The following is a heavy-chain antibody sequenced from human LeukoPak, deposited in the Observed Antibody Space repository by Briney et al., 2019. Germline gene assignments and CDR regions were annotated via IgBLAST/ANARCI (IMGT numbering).Heavy chain of an antibody. Sequence: PSETLSLTCAVYGGSFSGYYWSWIRQPPRKGLEWIGHIYTSGSTSYNPSLKSRVAISIDTSKNQFSLKLSSVTAPDTAVYYCAREGQQLVPPFDYWGQGTLVTVSS. CDR3: AREGQQLVPPFDY. CDR2: IYTSGST. J-gene: IGHJ4*02. V-gene: IGHV4-4*08. CDR1: GGSFSGYY. D-gene: IGHD6-6*01.